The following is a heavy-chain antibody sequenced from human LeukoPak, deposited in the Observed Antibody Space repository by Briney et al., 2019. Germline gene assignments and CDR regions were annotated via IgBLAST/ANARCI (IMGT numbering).Heavy chain of an antibody. CDR1: GGSFSGYY. Sequence: SETLSLTCAVYGGSFSGYYWSWIRQPPGKGLEWIGEINHSGSTNYNPSLKSRVTISVDTSKNQFSLKLSSVTAADTAVYYCARYRKETNYYDSSEPPTLYYFDYWGQGTLVIVSS. D-gene: IGHD3-22*01. V-gene: IGHV4-34*01. CDR3: ARYRKETNYYDSSEPPTLYYFDY. CDR2: INHSGST. J-gene: IGHJ4*02.